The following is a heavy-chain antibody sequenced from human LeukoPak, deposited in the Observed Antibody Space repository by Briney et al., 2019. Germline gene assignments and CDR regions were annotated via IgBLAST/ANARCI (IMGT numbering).Heavy chain of an antibody. D-gene: IGHD6-19*01. CDR3: AKVIVPDRGWGLDF. CDR2: IYNSGTKI. J-gene: IGHJ4*02. Sequence: GGSLRLSCVASGITFSTYSMTWVRQRPGKGLEWVASIYNSGTKIFYADSVKGRFTISRDNSNNVLFLQMDSLRAEDSAIYYCAKVIVPDRGWGLDFWGRGTLVTVFS. V-gene: IGHV3-23*05. CDR1: GITFSTYS.